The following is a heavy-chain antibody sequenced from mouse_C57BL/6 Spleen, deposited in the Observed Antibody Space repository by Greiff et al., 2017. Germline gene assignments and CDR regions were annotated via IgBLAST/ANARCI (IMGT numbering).Heavy chain of an antibody. J-gene: IGHJ2*01. CDR3: ARYYYGSRVDY. Sequence: VQLQQSGPELVKPGASVKMSCKASGYTFTDYYMNWVKQSHGKGLEWIGVINPYNGGTSYNQKFKGKATLTVDKSSSTAYMELNSLTSEDSAVYYCARYYYGSRVDYWGQGTTLTVSS. CDR2: INPYNGGT. V-gene: IGHV1-19*01. CDR1: GYTFTDYY. D-gene: IGHD1-1*01.